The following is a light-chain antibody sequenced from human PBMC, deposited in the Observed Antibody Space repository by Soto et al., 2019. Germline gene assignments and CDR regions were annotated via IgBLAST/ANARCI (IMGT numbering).Light chain of an antibody. Sequence: QSALTQPRSVSGSPGQSVTISCTGTSSDVGGYQFVSWYKQYPGKAPKVMIYEVTKRPSGVPDRFSGSKSGNTASLTVSGLQADDEADYYCASHAGSSHAWVFGGGTKLTVL. CDR3: ASHAGSSHAWV. V-gene: IGLV2-11*01. CDR1: SSDVGGYQF. J-gene: IGLJ3*02. CDR2: EVT.